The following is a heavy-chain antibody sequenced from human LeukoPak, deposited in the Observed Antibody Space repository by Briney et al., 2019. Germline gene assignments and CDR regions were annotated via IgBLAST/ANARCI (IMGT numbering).Heavy chain of an antibody. CDR2: ISGSGGST. V-gene: IGHV3-23*01. J-gene: IGHJ3*02. CDR1: GFTFSSYA. CDR3: AKFDPSYCSGGSCGAFDI. Sequence: PGGSLRLSCAASGFTFSSYAMSWVRQAPGKGLEWVSAISGSGGSTYYADSVKGRFTISRDNSKNTLYLQMNSLRAEDTAVYYCAKFDPSYCSGGSCGAFDIWGQGTMVTVSS. D-gene: IGHD2-15*01.